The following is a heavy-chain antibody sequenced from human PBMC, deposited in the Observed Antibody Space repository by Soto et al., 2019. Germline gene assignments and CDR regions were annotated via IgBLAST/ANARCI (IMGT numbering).Heavy chain of an antibody. J-gene: IGHJ2*01. V-gene: IGHV4-59*01. CDR2: GDHSVSI. D-gene: IGHD3-16*01. CDR1: GDSITAYY. Sequence: PSETLSLTCTVSGDSITAYYWSWIRQPRGKALEWIGDGDHSVSIHYNPSLKTRVTISVETSENQFSLRLSSVTAADTAVYYCARAFAGFGAYWYFDLWGRGTLVTVSS. CDR3: ARAFAGFGAYWYFDL.